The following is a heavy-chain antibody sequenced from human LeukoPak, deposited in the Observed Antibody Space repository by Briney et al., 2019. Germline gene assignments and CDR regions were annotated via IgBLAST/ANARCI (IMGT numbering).Heavy chain of an antibody. V-gene: IGHV4-59*08. CDR2: IYYSGST. Sequence: SETLSLTCAVYGGSFSGYYWSWIRQPPGKGLEWIGYIYYSGSTNYNPSLKSRVTISVDTSKNQFSLKLSSVTAADTAVYYCASYDSSGASGNWGQGTLATVSS. CDR1: GGSFSGYY. D-gene: IGHD3-22*01. CDR3: ASYDSSGASGN. J-gene: IGHJ4*02.